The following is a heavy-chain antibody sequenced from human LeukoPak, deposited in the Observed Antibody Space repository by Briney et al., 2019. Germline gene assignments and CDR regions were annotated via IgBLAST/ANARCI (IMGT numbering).Heavy chain of an antibody. J-gene: IGHJ6*03. CDR2: IYYSGIT. V-gene: IGHV4-59*12. CDR1: GGSISTYY. Sequence: SETLSLTCTVSGGSISTYYWTWIRQHPGKGLEWIGYIYYSGITNYNPSLKSRVTMSVDTSKNQFSLKLSSVTAADAAVYYCARDQGLNLCYYMDVWGKGTTVTGSS. CDR3: ARDQGLNLCYYMDV.